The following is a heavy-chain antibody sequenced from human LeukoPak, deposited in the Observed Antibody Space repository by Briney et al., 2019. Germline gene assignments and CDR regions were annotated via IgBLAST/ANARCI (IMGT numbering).Heavy chain of an antibody. J-gene: IGHJ2*01. V-gene: IGHV4-61*02. CDR1: GGSVSSGDYY. CDR2: IYTSGST. Sequence: PSQTLSLTCTVSGGSVSSGDYYWTWIRQPAGKGLEWIGRIYTSGSTSYSPSLKSRVTISLDTSKNQFSLRLSSVTAADTAVYYCARVGCSGGSCYDWYFDLWGRGTLVTVSS. CDR3: ARVGCSGGSCYDWYFDL. D-gene: IGHD2-15*01.